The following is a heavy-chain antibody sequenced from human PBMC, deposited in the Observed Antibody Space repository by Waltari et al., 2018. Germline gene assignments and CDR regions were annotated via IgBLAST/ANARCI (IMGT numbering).Heavy chain of an antibody. CDR3: ARGRNYDSTLGRNDSSHSGLDV. Sequence: QVLLQQWGAGLLKPSETLSLTCDISGGSLGDYIWTWIRQPPGKGLEWLGQVSHGGKPRSNPSVKVRVPLPVATPPGHFSLRLQSVTAADTAVYYCARGRNYDSTLGRNDSSHSGLDVWGQGSAVTVSS. CDR1: GGSLGDYI. J-gene: IGHJ6*01. V-gene: IGHV4-34*02. D-gene: IGHD3-3*01. CDR2: VSHGGKP.